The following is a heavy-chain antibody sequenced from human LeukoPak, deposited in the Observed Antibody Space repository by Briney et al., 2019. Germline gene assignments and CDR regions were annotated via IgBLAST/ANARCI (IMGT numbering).Heavy chain of an antibody. V-gene: IGHV5-51*01. CDR1: GSSFSSSW. CDR2: IYPGDSDT. CDR3: ARHLRYDGMDV. J-gene: IGHJ6*02. Sequence: GASLKISCKGSGSSFSSSWIGWVRQQPGKGLEWMGIIYPGDSDTKYSPSLQGQVTISADKSINTAYLQWTSLKASDTAMYYCARHLRYDGMDVWGQGTTVTVSS.